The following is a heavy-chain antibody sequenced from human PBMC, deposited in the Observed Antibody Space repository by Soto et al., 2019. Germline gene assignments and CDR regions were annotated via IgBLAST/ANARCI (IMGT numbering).Heavy chain of an antibody. CDR3: AKDQFAFCTVTAHESRCGMDV. CDR1: GFTFSSYG. CDR2: ISYDGSNK. D-gene: IGHD4-17*01. V-gene: IGHV3-30*18. J-gene: IGHJ6*02. Sequence: GGSMRLSCAASGFTFSSYGMHWVRQAPGKGLEWVAVISYDGSNKYYADSVKGRFTISRDNSKNTLYLQMNSLRAEDTAVYYCAKDQFAFCTVTAHESRCGMDVWGQGTTVTVSS.